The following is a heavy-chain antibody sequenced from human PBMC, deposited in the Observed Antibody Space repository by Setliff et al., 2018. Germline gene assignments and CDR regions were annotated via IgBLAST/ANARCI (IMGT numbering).Heavy chain of an antibody. CDR1: GGSFNSYY. CDR2: INQSGST. D-gene: IGHD3-22*01. Sequence: PSETLSLTCAVYGGSFNSYYWSWIRQPPGKGLEWIGEINQSGSTNYNPSLKSRVTMSVDTSKNQFSLKLSSVTAADTAVNYCARGLSYYDSSGYLLAPYAFDIWGQGTMVTVSS. V-gene: IGHV4-34*01. CDR3: ARGLSYYDSSGYLLAPYAFDI. J-gene: IGHJ3*02.